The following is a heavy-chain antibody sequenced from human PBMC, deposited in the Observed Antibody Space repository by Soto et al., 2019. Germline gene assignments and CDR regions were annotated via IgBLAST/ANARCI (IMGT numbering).Heavy chain of an antibody. D-gene: IGHD3-9*01. J-gene: IGHJ4*02. CDR3: ARLEGLAPTSYYFDF. CDR2: IYYRGNA. CDR1: DDSINSDKYY. Sequence: PSETLSLTCSVSDDSINSDKYYWGWIRQPPGKGLEWIGSIYYRGNAYYNPSLQTRVTISLDKSKSQFSLKLNSVTAADSAVYFCARLEGLAPTSYYFDFWGPGALVTVSS. V-gene: IGHV4-39*01.